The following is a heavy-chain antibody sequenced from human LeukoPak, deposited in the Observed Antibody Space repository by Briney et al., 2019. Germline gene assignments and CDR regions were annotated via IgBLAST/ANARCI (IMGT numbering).Heavy chain of an antibody. Sequence: GGSLRLSCAASGFTFSRYWMHWVRQAPGKGLVWVARINSDETSTSYAASVKGRFTISRDNAKNTLYLQMNSLRAEDTAVYYCATEANTAMTTWGQGTPVTVSS. J-gene: IGHJ5*02. V-gene: IGHV3-74*01. CDR1: GFTFSRYW. CDR2: INSDETST. D-gene: IGHD5-18*01. CDR3: ATEANTAMTT.